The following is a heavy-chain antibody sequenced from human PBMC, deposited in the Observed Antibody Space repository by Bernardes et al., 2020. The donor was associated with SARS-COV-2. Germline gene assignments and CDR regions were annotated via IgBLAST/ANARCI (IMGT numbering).Heavy chain of an antibody. CDR2: IRTKPNNYAT. CDR1: GFTFSGSA. J-gene: IGHJ4*02. D-gene: IGHD2-21*02. CDR3: IGQLSGGDYNYLGY. Sequence: GGSLRLSCAASGFTFSGSAMHWVRQASGKGLEWIGRIRTKPNNYATSYGASGKGRFTVSRDDSKNTVYLLMNSLKTEDTAVYYCIGQLSGGDYNYLGYWGQGTLVTVSA. V-gene: IGHV3-73*01.